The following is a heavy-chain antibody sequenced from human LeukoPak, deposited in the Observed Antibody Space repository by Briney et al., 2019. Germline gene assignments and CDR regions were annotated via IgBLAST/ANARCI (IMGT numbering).Heavy chain of an antibody. CDR1: GGSITSYY. J-gene: IGHJ4*02. Sequence: PSETLSLTCTVSGGSITSYYLSWIRQPPGKGLEWIGYMLYSQSTRYNPALKSRVTMSMDTSKNRVSLKLRSVTAADTAVYYCASRYDSTWYQFWGRGTLVTVSS. V-gene: IGHV4-59*08. CDR3: ASRYDSTWYQF. CDR2: MLYSQST. D-gene: IGHD6-13*01.